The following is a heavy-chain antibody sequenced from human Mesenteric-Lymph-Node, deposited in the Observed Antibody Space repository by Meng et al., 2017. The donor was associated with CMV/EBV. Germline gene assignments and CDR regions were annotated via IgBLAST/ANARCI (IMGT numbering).Heavy chain of an antibody. CDR2: IYYTGTT. D-gene: IGHD3-22*01. J-gene: IGHJ4*02. CDR3: ARRSYHDSSGYFDY. V-gene: IGHV4-59*08. Sequence: TVSGGSLDIYYWNWIRQSPGKGPEWIGDIYYTGTTYYNPSLKRRVTLSVDPSENQFSLKLTSVTAADTAVYFCARRSYHDSSGYFDYWGQGILVTVSS. CDR1: GGSLDIYY.